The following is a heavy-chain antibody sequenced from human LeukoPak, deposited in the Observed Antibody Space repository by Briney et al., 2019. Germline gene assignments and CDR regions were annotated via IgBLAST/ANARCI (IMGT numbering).Heavy chain of an antibody. CDR2: SKSKGDGGTT. V-gene: IGHV3-15*01. CDR1: GFTFTNAW. J-gene: IGHJ6*03. D-gene: IGHD3-10*01. CDR3: STPPIRGSRYYYYHMDV. Sequence: GGSLGLSCAASGFTFTNAWMNWVRQAPGKGLEWLGRSKSKGDGGTTDYAAPVKGRFTISRDDSKNILYLQMNSLKIEDTAVYFCSTPPIRGSRYYYYHMDVWGKGTTVTVSS.